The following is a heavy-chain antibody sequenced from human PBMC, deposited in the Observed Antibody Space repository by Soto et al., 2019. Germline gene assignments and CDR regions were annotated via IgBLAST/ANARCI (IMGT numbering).Heavy chain of an antibody. CDR2: IKSKTDGGTT. V-gene: IGHV3-15*07. CDR1: GFTFSNAW. J-gene: IGHJ6*02. Sequence: EVQLVVSGGGLVKPGGSLRLSCAASGFTFSNAWMNWVRQAPGKGLEWVGRIKSKTDGGTTDYAAPVKGRFTISRDDSKNTLYLQMNSLKTEDTAVYYCTTGFYCSGGSCYSEGYYGMDVWGQGTTVTVSS. CDR3: TTGFYCSGGSCYSEGYYGMDV. D-gene: IGHD2-15*01.